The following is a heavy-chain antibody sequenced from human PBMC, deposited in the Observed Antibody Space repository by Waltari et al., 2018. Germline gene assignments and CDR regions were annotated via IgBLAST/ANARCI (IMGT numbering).Heavy chain of an antibody. D-gene: IGHD3-22*01. CDR2: IVVGSGNT. V-gene: IGHV1-58*02. CDR1: GFPFTSSA. J-gene: IGHJ4*02. Sequence: QMQLVQSGPEVKKPGTSVKVSCTASGFPFTSSAMQWVRQARGQRLEWIGWIVVGSGNTNYAQKFQERVTITRDMSTSTAYMELSSLRSEDTAVYYCAADPDYYDSSGYPVWGQGTLVTVSS. CDR3: AADPDYYDSSGYPV.